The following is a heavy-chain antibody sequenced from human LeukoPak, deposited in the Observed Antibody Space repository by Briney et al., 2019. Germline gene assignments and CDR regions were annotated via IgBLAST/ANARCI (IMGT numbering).Heavy chain of an antibody. CDR1: GSSISSYY. D-gene: IGHD3-22*01. CDR2: IYYSGST. V-gene: IGHV4-59*01. J-gene: IGHJ4*02. Sequence: SETLSLTCTVSGSSISSYYWSWIRQPPGKGLEWIGYIYYSGSTNYNPSLKSRVTISVDTSKNQFSLKLSSVTAADTAVYYCARSYYDSSGHYDYWGQGTLVTVSS. CDR3: ARSYYDSSGHYDY.